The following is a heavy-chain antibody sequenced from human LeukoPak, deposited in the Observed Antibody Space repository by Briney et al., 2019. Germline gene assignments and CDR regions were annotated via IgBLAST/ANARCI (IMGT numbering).Heavy chain of an antibody. V-gene: IGHV3-30*02. D-gene: IGHD1-26*01. CDR1: GFTFSNYG. Sequence: GGSLRLSCAASGFTFSNYGMHWVRQAPGKGLESVAFIRYDGNDKYSADSVKGRFTISRDNSKNTLYLQMSSLRAEDTAVYYCAKPYPYSGSFFVDYWGQGTLVTVSS. CDR2: IRYDGNDK. J-gene: IGHJ4*02. CDR3: AKPYPYSGSFFVDY.